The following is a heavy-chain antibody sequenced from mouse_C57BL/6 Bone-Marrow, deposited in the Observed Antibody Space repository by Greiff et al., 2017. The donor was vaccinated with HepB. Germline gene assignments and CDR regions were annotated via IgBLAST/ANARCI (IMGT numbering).Heavy chain of an antibody. CDR1: GFTFSNYW. CDR2: IRLKSDNYAT. V-gene: IGHV6-3*01. CDR3: TDGSAGWFAY. Sequence: EVKVVESGGGLVQPGGSMKLSCVASGFTFSNYWMNWVRQSPEKGLEWVAQIRLKSDNYATHYAESVKGRFTITRDDSKSSVYLQMNNLRAEDTGIYYCTDGSAGWFAYWGQGTLVTVSA. D-gene: IGHD2-3*01. J-gene: IGHJ3*01.